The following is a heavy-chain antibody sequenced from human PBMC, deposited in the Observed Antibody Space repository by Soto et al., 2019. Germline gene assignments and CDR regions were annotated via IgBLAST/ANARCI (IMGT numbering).Heavy chain of an antibody. CDR1: GYTFTSYA. CDR2: INAGNGNT. CDR3: VHRRDGYNSAFFDY. J-gene: IGHJ4*02. D-gene: IGHD5-12*01. Sequence: ASVKVSCKASGYTFTSYAMHWVRQAPGQRLEWMGWINAGNGNTKYSQKFQGRVTITRDTSASTAYMELSSLRSEDTAVYYCVHRRDGYNSAFFDYWGQGTLVTVSS. V-gene: IGHV1-3*01.